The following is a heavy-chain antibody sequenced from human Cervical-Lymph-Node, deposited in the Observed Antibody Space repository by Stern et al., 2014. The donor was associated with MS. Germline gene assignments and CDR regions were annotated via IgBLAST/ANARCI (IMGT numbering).Heavy chain of an antibody. V-gene: IGHV2-5*02. CDR1: GFSVATAGVG. D-gene: IGHD2-15*01. Sequence: QVTLKESGPTLVKPTQTVTLTCTLSGFSVATAGVGVGWIRQPPGKALEWLGVIYWDGDKLYSPSLKNRLTIIKDTSKNQVVLTMTNVDPVDTATYYCAHSRVKYCRGGTCYSSLFDYWGQGTLVTVSS. CDR3: AHSRVKYCRGGTCYSSLFDY. J-gene: IGHJ4*02. CDR2: IYWDGDK.